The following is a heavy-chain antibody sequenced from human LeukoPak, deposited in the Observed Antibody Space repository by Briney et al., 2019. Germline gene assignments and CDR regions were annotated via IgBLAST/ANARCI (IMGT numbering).Heavy chain of an antibody. CDR1: GITFNSYT. D-gene: IGHD6-13*01. Sequence: PGGSLRLSCAASGITFNSYTMNWVRQAAGKGLEWVANIKQDGSEKYYVDSVKGRFTISRDNAKNSLYLQMNSLRAEDTAGYYCARDPGLAAGSPYWYFDLWGRGTLVTVSS. CDR3: ARDPGLAAGSPYWYFDL. J-gene: IGHJ2*01. V-gene: IGHV3-7*01. CDR2: IKQDGSEK.